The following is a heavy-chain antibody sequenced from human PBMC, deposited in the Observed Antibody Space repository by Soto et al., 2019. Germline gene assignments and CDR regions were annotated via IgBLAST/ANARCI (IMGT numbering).Heavy chain of an antibody. J-gene: IGHJ3*02. V-gene: IGHV3-23*01. Sequence: GGSLRLSCAASGFTFISYAMSWVRQAPGKGLEWVSAISGSGGSTYYADSVKGRFTISRDNSKNTLYLQMNSLRAEDTAVYYCAKAVGYSSSWYKIGAFDIWGQGTMVTVSS. CDR3: AKAVGYSSSWYKIGAFDI. CDR1: GFTFISYA. CDR2: ISGSGGST. D-gene: IGHD6-13*01.